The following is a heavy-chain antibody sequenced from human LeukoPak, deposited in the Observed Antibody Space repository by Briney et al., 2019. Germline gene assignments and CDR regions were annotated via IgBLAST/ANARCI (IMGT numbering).Heavy chain of an antibody. CDR1: ALTFSSYA. CDR2: ISGSGGTT. CDR3: ARGGSSGFYNHFDS. Sequence: GGSLRLSCAPSALTFSSYAMSWVRQAPGKGLEWVSTISGSGGTTYYADSVKGRVTISRDNSKNTLYLQMKSLRAEDTDVYYCARGGSSGFYNHFDSWGQGTLVTVSS. V-gene: IGHV3-23*01. D-gene: IGHD3-22*01. J-gene: IGHJ4*02.